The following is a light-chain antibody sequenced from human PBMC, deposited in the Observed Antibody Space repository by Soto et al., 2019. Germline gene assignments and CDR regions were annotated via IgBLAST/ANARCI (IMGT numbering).Light chain of an antibody. CDR3: QQYFEWPPMT. V-gene: IGKV3-15*01. CDR1: ETVATN. Sequence: VMTQSPATLSVSPGERATLSCWASETVATNLAWYQQKPGQAPRLLISGASTRAAGLSDRFRGSGSGTEFPLPISSLRSEDSAIYYCQQYFEWPPMTFGQGTKVEI. CDR2: GAS. J-gene: IGKJ1*01.